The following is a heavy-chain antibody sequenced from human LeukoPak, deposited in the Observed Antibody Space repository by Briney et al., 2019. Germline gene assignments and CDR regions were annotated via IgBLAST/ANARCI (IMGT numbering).Heavy chain of an antibody. V-gene: IGHV3-53*01. CDR2: IYSGGST. CDR3: ARAPLLWFGELNYGMDV. D-gene: IGHD3-10*01. J-gene: IGHJ6*02. CDR1: GFTVSSNY. Sequence: GGSLRLSCAASGFTVSSNYMSWVRQAPGKGLEWVSVIYSGGSTYYADSVKGRFTISRDNSKNTLYLQMNSLRAEDTAVYYCARAPLLWFGELNYGMDVWGQGTTVTVSS.